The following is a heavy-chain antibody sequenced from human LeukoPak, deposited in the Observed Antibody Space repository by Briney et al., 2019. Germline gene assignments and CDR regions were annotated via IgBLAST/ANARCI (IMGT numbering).Heavy chain of an antibody. CDR1: GYTFTSYD. V-gene: IGHV1-8*01. Sequence: ASVKVSCKASGYTFTSYDINWVRQATGQGLEWMGWMNPNSGNTGYAQKFQGRVTMTRNTSISTAYMELSSLRSEDTAVYYCARVVWFGELSWYGMDVWGQGTTVTVSS. CDR3: ARVVWFGELSWYGMDV. J-gene: IGHJ6*02. D-gene: IGHD3-10*01. CDR2: MNPNSGNT.